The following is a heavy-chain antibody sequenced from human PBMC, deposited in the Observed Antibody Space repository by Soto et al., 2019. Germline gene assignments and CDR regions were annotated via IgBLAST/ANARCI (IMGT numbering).Heavy chain of an antibody. CDR2: IVVGSGNT. V-gene: IGHV1-58*01. CDR3: AADPQRITMGYYYYGMDV. CDR1: GFTFTSSA. J-gene: IGHJ6*02. Sequence: ASVKVSCKASGFTFTSSAVQWVRQARGQRLEWKGWIVVGSGNTNYAQKFQERVTITRDMSTSTAYMELSSLRSEDTAVYYCAADPQRITMGYYYYGMDVWGQGTTVTVSS. D-gene: IGHD3-10*01.